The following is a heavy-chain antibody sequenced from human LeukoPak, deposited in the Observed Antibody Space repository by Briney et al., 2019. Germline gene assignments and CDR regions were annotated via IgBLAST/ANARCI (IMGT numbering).Heavy chain of an antibody. J-gene: IGHJ4*02. CDR3: ARRGGGPRGDY. V-gene: IGHV1-69*05. CDR2: IIPIFGTA. D-gene: IGHD3-16*01. CDR1: GGTFSSYA. Sequence: ASVKVSCKASGGTFSSYAISWVRQAPGQGLEWMGGIIPIFGTANYAQKFQGRVTITTDESTITAYMELSSLRSEDTAVYYCARRGGGPRGDYWGQGTLVTVSS.